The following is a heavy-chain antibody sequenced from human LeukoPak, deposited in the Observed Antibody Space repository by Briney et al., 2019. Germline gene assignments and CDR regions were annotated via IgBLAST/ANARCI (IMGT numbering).Heavy chain of an antibody. CDR1: GGSFSSYY. J-gene: IGHJ4*02. Sequence: PSETLSLTCAVYGGSFSSYYWSWIRQPPGKGLEWIGEINHSGSTNYNPSLKSRVTISVDTSKNQFSLKLSSVTAADTAVYYCAGTYYYDSSGYRYFDYWGQGTLVTVSS. V-gene: IGHV4-34*01. D-gene: IGHD3-22*01. CDR2: INHSGST. CDR3: AGTYYYDSSGYRYFDY.